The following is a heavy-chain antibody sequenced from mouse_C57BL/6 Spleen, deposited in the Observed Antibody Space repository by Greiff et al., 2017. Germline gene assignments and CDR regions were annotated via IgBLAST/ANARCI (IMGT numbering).Heavy chain of an antibody. CDR3: AYSNYYCAMDY. V-gene: IGHV1-66*01. CDR2: IYPGSGNT. CDR1: GYSFTSYY. J-gene: IGHJ4*01. Sequence: QVQLQQSGPELVKPGASVKISCKASGYSFTSYYIHWVKQRPGQGLEWIGWIYPGSGNTKYNEKFKGKATLTADTSSSTAYMQLSSLTSEDSAVYYWAYSNYYCAMDYWGQGTSVTVSS. D-gene: IGHD2-5*01.